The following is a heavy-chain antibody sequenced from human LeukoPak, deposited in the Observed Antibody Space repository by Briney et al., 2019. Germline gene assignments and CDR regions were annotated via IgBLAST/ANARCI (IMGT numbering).Heavy chain of an antibody. V-gene: IGHV3-23*01. CDR1: GFTFSGCA. D-gene: IGHD3-16*01. CDR3: AKGYPLILETTRGAFDI. Sequence: RGSLRLSCAASGFTFSGCAMHWVRQAPGKGLEWVSGISTSGANTYYADSVKGRFTISRDNSKNTLCLQMNSLRAEDTAVYYCAKGYPLILETTRGAFDIWGQGTMVTVSS. J-gene: IGHJ3*02. CDR2: ISTSGANT.